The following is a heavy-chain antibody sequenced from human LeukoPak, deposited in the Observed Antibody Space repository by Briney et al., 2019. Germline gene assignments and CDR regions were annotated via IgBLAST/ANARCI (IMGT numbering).Heavy chain of an antibody. Sequence: SETLSLTCTVSGGSISSYYRSWIRQPPGKGLEWVGYIYYGGSTNYNPSLKSRVSISVDTSKNQFSLKLSSVTAADTAVYYCAESEINTYYYDSSGYYYVPAFDIWGQGTMVTVSS. CDR3: AESEINTYYYDSSGYYYVPAFDI. V-gene: IGHV4-59*01. CDR1: GGSISSYY. CDR2: IYYGGST. J-gene: IGHJ3*02. D-gene: IGHD3-22*01.